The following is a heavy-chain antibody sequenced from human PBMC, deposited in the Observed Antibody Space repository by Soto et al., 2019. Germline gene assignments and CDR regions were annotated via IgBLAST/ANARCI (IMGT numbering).Heavy chain of an antibody. J-gene: IGHJ6*02. V-gene: IGHV3-13*01. CDR1: GFTFSSYD. CDR2: IGTAGDT. Sequence: GGSLRLSCAASGFTFSSYDMHWVRQATGKGLEWVSAIGTAGDTYYPGSVKGRFTISRENAKNSLYLQMNSLRAEDTAVYYCARGGYYGSGDYYYYGMDVWGQGTTVTVSS. CDR3: ARGGYYGSGDYYYYGMDV. D-gene: IGHD3-10*01.